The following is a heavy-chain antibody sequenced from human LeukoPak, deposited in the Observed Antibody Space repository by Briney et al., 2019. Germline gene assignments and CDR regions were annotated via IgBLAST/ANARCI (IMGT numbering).Heavy chain of an antibody. V-gene: IGHV3-7*01. CDR2: INYDGSEK. J-gene: IGHJ1*01. CDR1: GFIFGTTS. Sequence: GGSLRLPCAGSGFIFGTTSMSWVRQTPGKGLGWVASINYDGSEKYYVGSVEGRFTISRDSAKKSLFLQMNSLRAEDTAIYYCTRDQHWGQGTLVTVSS. CDR3: TRDQH.